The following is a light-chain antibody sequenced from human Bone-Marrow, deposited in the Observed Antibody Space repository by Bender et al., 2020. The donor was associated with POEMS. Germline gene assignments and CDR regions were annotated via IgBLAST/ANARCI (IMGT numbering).Light chain of an antibody. CDR2: AVS. CDR1: SADIGNYVL. V-gene: IGLV2-14*02. CDR3: SSYAGSPSYVV. J-gene: IGLJ2*01. Sequence: QSALAQPASVSGSPGQSITISCTGSSADIGNYVLVSWYQHLPGKAPKLMIDAVSNRPSGVSNRFSGSKSGNTASLTISGLQAEDEADYYCSSYAGSPSYVVFGGGTKLTVL.